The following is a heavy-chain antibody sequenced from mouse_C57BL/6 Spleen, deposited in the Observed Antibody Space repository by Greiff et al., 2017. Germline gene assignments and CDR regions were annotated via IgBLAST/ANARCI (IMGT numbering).Heavy chain of an antibody. CDR1: GFTFSDYG. Sequence: EVQLVESGGGLVKPGGSLKLSCAASGFTFSDYGMHWVRQAPEKGLEWVAYISSGSSTTYYADTVKGRFTISRDKAYNTLFLQMTRLSSEDTAIYYCARGHYTAWFAYWGQGTLVTVSA. CDR2: ISSGSSTT. D-gene: IGHD1-2*01. J-gene: IGHJ3*01. V-gene: IGHV5-17*01. CDR3: ARGHYTAWFAY.